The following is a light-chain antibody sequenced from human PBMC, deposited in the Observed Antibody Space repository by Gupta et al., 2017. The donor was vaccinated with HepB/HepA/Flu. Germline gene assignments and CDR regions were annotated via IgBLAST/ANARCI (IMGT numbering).Light chain of an antibody. CDR2: GAS. CDR1: QSVSSSY. CDR3: QQYGSSPPVT. Sequence: EIVLTQSPGTLSLSPGERATLSCRASQSVSSSYLAWYQQKPGQAPRLLIYGASSRATGIPDRFSGSGSGTDFTLTISRREPEDFAVYYCQQYGSSPPVTFGGGTKVEIK. V-gene: IGKV3-20*01. J-gene: IGKJ4*01.